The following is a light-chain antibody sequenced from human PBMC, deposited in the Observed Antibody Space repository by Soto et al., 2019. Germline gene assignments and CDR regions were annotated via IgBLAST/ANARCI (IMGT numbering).Light chain of an antibody. CDR2: WAS. Sequence: DIVMTQSPDSLAVSLGERATINCKSSQSILYSSNNKNYLSWYQHKPGQPPKLLIYWASTRKSGVPDRFSGSGSGTDFTLTISSLQAEDVAVYYCQQYYSIPYTFGQGTKLEIK. CDR3: QQYYSIPYT. J-gene: IGKJ2*01. V-gene: IGKV4-1*01. CDR1: QSILYSSNNKNY.